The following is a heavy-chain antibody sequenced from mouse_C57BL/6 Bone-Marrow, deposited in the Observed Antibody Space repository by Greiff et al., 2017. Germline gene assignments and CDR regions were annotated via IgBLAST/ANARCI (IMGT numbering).Heavy chain of an antibody. V-gene: IGHV1-54*01. Sequence: VQLQQPGAELVRPGTSVKVSCKASGYAFTNYLLEWVKQRPEQGLEWIGVINPGSGGTNYNEKFKGQATLTADKSSSTAYMQISSLTSEDSAVYFCARSYYGWFAYWGQGTLVTVSA. CDR3: ARSYYGWFAY. D-gene: IGHD1-1*01. CDR1: GYAFTNYL. CDR2: INPGSGGT. J-gene: IGHJ3*01.